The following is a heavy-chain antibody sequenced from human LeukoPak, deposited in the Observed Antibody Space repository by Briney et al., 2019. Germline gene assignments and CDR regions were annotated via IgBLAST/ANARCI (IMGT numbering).Heavy chain of an antibody. CDR3: ASGQRDDGYLDF. J-gene: IGHJ4*02. D-gene: IGHD6-25*01. CDR1: GGSISGSSYY. V-gene: IGHV4-39*01. Sequence: PSETLSLTCTVSGGSISGSSYYWGWIRPPPGKGLEWIGSIYYSGSTYYNPSLKSRVTISVDTSKNQFSLKLSSVTAADTAVYYCASGQRDDGYLDFWGQGTLVTVSS. CDR2: IYYSGST.